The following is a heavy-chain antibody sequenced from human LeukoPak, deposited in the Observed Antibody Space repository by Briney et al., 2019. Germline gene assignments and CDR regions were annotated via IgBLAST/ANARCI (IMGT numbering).Heavy chain of an antibody. J-gene: IGHJ6*02. CDR1: GFTFSSYG. Sequence: RTGGSLRLSCAASGFTFSSYGMHWVRQAPGKGLEWVAVISYDGSNKYYADSVKGRFTISRDNSKNTLYLQMNSLRAEDTAVYYCARDALSVLYYYYGMDVWGQGTTVTVSS. CDR2: ISYDGSNK. V-gene: IGHV3-30*03. D-gene: IGHD3-10*01. CDR3: ARDALSVLYYYYGMDV.